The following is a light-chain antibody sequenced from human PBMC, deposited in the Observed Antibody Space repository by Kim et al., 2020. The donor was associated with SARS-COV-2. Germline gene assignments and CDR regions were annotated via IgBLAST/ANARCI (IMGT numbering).Light chain of an antibody. Sequence: STLSASVGDRVIITCRASQSNSMGLAWYQQKPGKAPKLLISKASSLQSGVPSRFSGSGSGTQFTLTISSLQPDDFGTYYCQQYDNYFGQGTKLEI. V-gene: IGKV1-5*03. CDR2: KAS. CDR3: QQYDNY. J-gene: IGKJ2*01. CDR1: QSNSMG.